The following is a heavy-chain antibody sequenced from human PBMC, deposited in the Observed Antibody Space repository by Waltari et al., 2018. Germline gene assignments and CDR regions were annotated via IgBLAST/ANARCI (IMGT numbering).Heavy chain of an antibody. CDR3: ATLIQLWPSPSDY. V-gene: IGHV3-74*01. J-gene: IGHJ4*02. CDR1: GFPFSRYR. D-gene: IGHD1-1*01. Sequence: EVQLVEAGGDLVQPGGSLRLSCVAAGFPFSRYRMHWVRQVPGKGLVWVSRIHGDGSSPTYAESVKGRFTISRDNAKNTLYLQMNSLRAEDTAVYYCATLIQLWPSPSDYWGPGTLVTVSS. CDR2: IHGDGSSP.